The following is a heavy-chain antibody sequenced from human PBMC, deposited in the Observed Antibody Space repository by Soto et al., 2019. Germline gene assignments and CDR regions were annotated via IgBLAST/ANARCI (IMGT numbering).Heavy chain of an antibody. CDR3: AREGAEGYCSSTSCYEDY. J-gene: IGHJ4*02. D-gene: IGHD2-2*01. V-gene: IGHV3-74*01. Sequence: EVQLVESGGGLVQPGGSLRLSCAASGFTFSSYWMRWVRQAPGKGLVWVSRINSDGSSTSYADSVKGRFTISRDNAKNTLYLQMNSLRAEDTAVYYCAREGAEGYCSSTSCYEDYWGQGTLVTVSS. CDR2: INSDGSST. CDR1: GFTFSSYW.